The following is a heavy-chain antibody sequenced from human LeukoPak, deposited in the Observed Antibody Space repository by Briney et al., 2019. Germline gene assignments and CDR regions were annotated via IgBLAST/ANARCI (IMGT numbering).Heavy chain of an antibody. J-gene: IGHJ5*01. CDR2: IYTTGRT. CDR1: GGSISSSSYS. Sequence: SETLSLTCTVSGGSISSSSYSWGWIRQPPGKGLEWIGRIYTTGRTTYNPSLESRVTISADMSKNQFSLQLTSVTAADTAVYYCARAYYWVDSWGQGVLVSASS. D-gene: IGHD2-21*01. CDR3: ARAYYWVDS. V-gene: IGHV4-39*01.